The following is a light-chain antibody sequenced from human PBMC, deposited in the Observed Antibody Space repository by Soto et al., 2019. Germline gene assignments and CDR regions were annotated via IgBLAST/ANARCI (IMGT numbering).Light chain of an antibody. J-gene: IGKJ1*01. CDR1: QSVSSYY. CDR3: QQCGSSPWT. Sequence: EIVLTQSPGTLSLSPGERATLSCRASQSVSSYYLAWYQQKPGQAPRLLIYAASSRATGIPDRFSGGGSGTDFTLTISRLEPEDFAVYSCQQCGSSPWTFGQGTKVEIK. CDR2: AAS. V-gene: IGKV3-20*01.